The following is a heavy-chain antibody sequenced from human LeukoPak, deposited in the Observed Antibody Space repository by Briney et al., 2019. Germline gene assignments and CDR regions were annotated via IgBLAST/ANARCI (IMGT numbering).Heavy chain of an antibody. CDR3: AKGDSYGFDY. V-gene: IGHV3-30*02. Sequence: PGGSLRLSCVASGFIFSNSVMHWVRQAPGKGLEWVAFIRKDGSGTYYADSVKGRFTISRGNSKNTVHLQMSSLGAEDTAVYYCAKGDSYGFDYWGQGSLVTVSS. J-gene: IGHJ4*02. D-gene: IGHD5-18*01. CDR1: GFIFSNSV. CDR2: IRKDGSGT.